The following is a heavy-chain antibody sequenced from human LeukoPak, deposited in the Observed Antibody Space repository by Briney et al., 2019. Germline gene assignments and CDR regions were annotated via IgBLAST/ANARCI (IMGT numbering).Heavy chain of an antibody. CDR2: IGEDGSEK. Sequence: GGSLRLSCAASGFTFSNYWMSWVRQAPGKGLEWVASIGEDGSEKYYVDSVKGRFTISRDNAKNSLYLQMNSLRAEDTAVYYCAGDPGYCSSTSCAPKGDYWGQGTLVTVSS. CDR3: AGDPGYCSSTSCAPKGDY. D-gene: IGHD2-2*01. J-gene: IGHJ4*02. CDR1: GFTFSNYW. V-gene: IGHV3-7*03.